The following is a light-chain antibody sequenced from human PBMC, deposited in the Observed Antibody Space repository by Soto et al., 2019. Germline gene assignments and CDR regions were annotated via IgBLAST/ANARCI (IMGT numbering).Light chain of an antibody. J-gene: IGLJ2*01. Sequence: QSALTQPASVSGSPGQSITISCTGTSSDVGGYNYVSWYQQHPGKAPKLMIYDVSNRPSGVSNRFSGSKSGNTASLTISGLQAEDEADYYCGSYTSSNSLSFGGGTKLTVL. CDR1: SSDVGGYNY. CDR2: DVS. V-gene: IGLV2-14*01. CDR3: GSYTSSNSLS.